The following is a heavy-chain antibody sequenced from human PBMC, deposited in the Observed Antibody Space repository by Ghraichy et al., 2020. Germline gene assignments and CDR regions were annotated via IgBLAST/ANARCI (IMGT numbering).Heavy chain of an antibody. Sequence: GGSLRLSCAASGFTLSSYEMDWVRQAPGKGLEWVSYINRGGNTIYYASSVKGRFTISRDNAKDSLYLQMDSLRAEETGVYFWVREPLPGGTYAGGLDVGGQGTTVTVSS. CDR3: VREPLPGGTYAGGLDV. CDR2: INRGGNTI. J-gene: IGHJ6*02. CDR1: GFTLSSYE. D-gene: IGHD1-26*01. V-gene: IGHV3-48*03.